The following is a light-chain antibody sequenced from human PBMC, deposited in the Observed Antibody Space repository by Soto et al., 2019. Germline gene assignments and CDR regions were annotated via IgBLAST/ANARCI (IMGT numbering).Light chain of an antibody. Sequence: EIVMTQSPVTLSVSPGESATLSCGASQSVSSNLAWYQQKPGQAPSLLIYGAFTRATGIPARFSGTGSGTEFTLTISSLQSEEFALYYCQQYNDWPLTFGQGTKVDI. V-gene: IGKV3-15*01. J-gene: IGKJ1*01. CDR1: QSVSSN. CDR3: QQYNDWPLT. CDR2: GAF.